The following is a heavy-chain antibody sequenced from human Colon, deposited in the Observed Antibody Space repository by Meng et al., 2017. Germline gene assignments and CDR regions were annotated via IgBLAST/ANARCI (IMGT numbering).Heavy chain of an antibody. D-gene: IGHD4-17*01. CDR3: ARAPAVTRYFEY. CDR2: VYYSGTT. CDR1: GGSINSDY. J-gene: IGHJ4*02. V-gene: IGHV4-59*01. Sequence: VHLQEPGPGLVKPSATLSLTCTFSGGSINSDYWSWIRQAPGKGLEWIGHVYYSGTTNYNPSLKSRVTISVDTSKNQFSLNLSSVTAADTAVYYCARAPAVTRYFEYWGQGVLVTVSS.